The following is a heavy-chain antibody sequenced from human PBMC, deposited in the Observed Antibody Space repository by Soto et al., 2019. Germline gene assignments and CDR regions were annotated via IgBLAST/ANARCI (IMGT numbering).Heavy chain of an antibody. CDR2: IYHSGST. Sequence: PSETLSLTCAVSGYSIRSGYYWGWIRQPPGKGLEWIGSIYHSGSTYYNPSPKSRVTISVDTSKNQISLKLSSVTAADTAVYYCARDVDYDTNGYDYFDYWGQGTLVTVSS. D-gene: IGHD3-22*01. V-gene: IGHV4-38-2*02. CDR3: ARDVDYDTNGYDYFDY. CDR1: GYSIRSGYY. J-gene: IGHJ4*02.